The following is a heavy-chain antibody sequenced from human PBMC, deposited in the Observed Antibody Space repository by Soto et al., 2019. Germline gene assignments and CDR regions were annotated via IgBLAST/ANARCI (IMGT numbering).Heavy chain of an antibody. V-gene: IGHV4-34*01. D-gene: IGHD2-15*01. J-gene: IGHJ4*02. CDR1: GGSFSDYY. CDR3: ATMGTPATGLYFFDY. CDR2: INHTGGT. Sequence: SETLSLTCGVYGGSFSDYYWTWIRQPPGKGLEWIGEINHTGGTNYNPSLKSRVTISVDTSKSQFSLNLSFVTAADTSVYYCATMGTPATGLYFFDYWGQGSLVTVSS.